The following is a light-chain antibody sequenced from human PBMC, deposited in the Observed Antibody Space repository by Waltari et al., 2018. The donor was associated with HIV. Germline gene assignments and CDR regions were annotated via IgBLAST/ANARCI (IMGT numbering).Light chain of an antibody. V-gene: IGKV3-11*01. Sequence: EIVLTQSPATLSLSPGDRATLSCRASQSVGSYLAWYQQKPGQAPRLLIYDAAMRATDIPARFSGSGSGTDFTLTISSLEPEDFAVYYCQQRSNGPLTFGGGTKVEIK. CDR3: QQRSNGPLT. CDR2: DAA. CDR1: QSVGSY. J-gene: IGKJ4*01.